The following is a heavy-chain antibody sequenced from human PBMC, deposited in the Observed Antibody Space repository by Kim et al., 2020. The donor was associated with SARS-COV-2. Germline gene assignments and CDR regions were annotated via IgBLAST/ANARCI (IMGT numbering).Heavy chain of an antibody. CDR3: ASARGH. V-gene: IGHV3-21*01. CDR2: SSNM. Sequence: SSNMYTADSVKGRFPVSRDNAKNSLYLQMNSLRAEDTAVYYCASARGHWGQGTLVIVSS. D-gene: IGHD3-10*01. J-gene: IGHJ1*01.